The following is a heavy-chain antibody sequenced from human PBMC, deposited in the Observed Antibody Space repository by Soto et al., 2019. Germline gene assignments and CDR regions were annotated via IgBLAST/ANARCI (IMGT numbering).Heavy chain of an antibody. CDR3: ARRRYCDGDCYTQYYYGMDI. D-gene: IGHD2-21*02. Sequence: QVQLVQSGPEVKEPGSSVRISCRSGGDTFSSYTVSWVRQTPGQGLEWMGRIIPVLGVTNYSRKFKGRVTITADKSKVTAHMELTSLRSEDTARYYCARRRYCDGDCYTQYYYGMDIWGQGTSVIVSS. J-gene: IGHJ6*02. V-gene: IGHV1-69*02. CDR2: IIPVLGVT. CDR1: GDTFSSYT.